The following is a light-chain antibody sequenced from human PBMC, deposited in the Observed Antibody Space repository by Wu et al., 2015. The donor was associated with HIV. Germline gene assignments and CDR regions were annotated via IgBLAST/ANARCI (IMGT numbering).Light chain of an antibody. CDR2: GVS. CDR1: QRVYSTY. V-gene: IGKV3D-20*02. J-gene: IGKJ4*01. Sequence: EIVLTQSPGTLSLSPGERATLSCRASQRVYSTYLAWYQQKPGQAPRLLIYGVSSRATGIPDRFTASGSGTDFILTISSLEPEDFAVYYCQQRTNWLLTFGGGTRWRSN. CDR3: QQRTNWLLT.